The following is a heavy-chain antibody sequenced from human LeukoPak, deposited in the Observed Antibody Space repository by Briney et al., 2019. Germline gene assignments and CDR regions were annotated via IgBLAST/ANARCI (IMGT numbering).Heavy chain of an antibody. V-gene: IGHV3-64*01. CDR2: ISSNGGST. J-gene: IGHJ4*02. D-gene: IGHD1-26*01. Sequence: GGSLRLSCAASGFTFSSYAMHWVRQAPGKGLEYVSAISSNGGSTYYANSVKGRFTISRDNSKNTLYLQMGSLRAEDMAVYYCARPWELPLGFDYWGQGTLVTVSS. CDR3: ARPWELPLGFDY. CDR1: GFTFSSYA.